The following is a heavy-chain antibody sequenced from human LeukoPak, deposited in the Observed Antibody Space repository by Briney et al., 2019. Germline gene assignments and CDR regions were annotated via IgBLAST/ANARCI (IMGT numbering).Heavy chain of an antibody. J-gene: IGHJ4*02. CDR2: INPSGGST. Sequence: ASVKVSCKASGYTFTSYYMHWVRQAPGQGLEWMGIINPSGGSTSYAQKFQGRVTMTRDTSTSTVYMELSSLRSEDTAVYYCARDASIGSYYYDSSGYYLVYWGQGTLVTVSS. CDR1: GYTFTSYY. CDR3: ARDASIGSYYYDSSGYYLVY. D-gene: IGHD3-22*01. V-gene: IGHV1-46*01.